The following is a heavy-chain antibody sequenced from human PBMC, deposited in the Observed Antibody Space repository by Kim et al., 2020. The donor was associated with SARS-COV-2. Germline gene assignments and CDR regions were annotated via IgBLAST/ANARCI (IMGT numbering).Heavy chain of an antibody. V-gene: IGHV1-18*01. D-gene: IGHD4-17*01. Sequence: AQKLQGRVTMTTDTSTSTAYMELRSLRSDDTAVYYCARDTDGDYGVPHYWGQGTLVTVSS. J-gene: IGHJ4*02. CDR3: ARDTDGDYGVPHY.